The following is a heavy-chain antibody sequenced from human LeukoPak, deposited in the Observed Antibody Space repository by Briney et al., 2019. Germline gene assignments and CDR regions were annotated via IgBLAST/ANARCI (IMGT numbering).Heavy chain of an antibody. V-gene: IGHV3-33*01. CDR3: ARDGDPYSAYKNWFDP. CDR1: GFTFSSYG. D-gene: IGHD5-12*01. Sequence: GRSLRLSCAASGFTFSSYGMYWVRQAPGKGLEWVAIIWYDGSNKYYADSVKGRFTISRDNSKNTLYLQMNSLRAEDTAVYYCARDGDPYSAYKNWFDPWGQGTLVTVSS. J-gene: IGHJ5*02. CDR2: IWYDGSNK.